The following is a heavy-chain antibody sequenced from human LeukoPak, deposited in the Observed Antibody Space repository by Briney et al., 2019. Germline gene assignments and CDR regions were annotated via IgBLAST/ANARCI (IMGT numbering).Heavy chain of an antibody. CDR3: AKGPTFGGVIVDDY. J-gene: IGHJ4*02. Sequence: GGSLRLSCAASGFTLSSYAMSWVRQAPGKGREWVSAISGSGGSTYYADSVKGRFTISRDNSKNTLYLQMNSLRAEDTAVYYCAKGPTFGGVIVDDYWGQGTLVTVSS. CDR1: GFTLSSYA. D-gene: IGHD3-16*02. CDR2: ISGSGGST. V-gene: IGHV3-23*01.